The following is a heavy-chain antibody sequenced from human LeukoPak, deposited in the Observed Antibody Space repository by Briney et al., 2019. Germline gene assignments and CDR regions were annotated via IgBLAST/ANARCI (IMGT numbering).Heavy chain of an antibody. V-gene: IGHV1-18*01. D-gene: IGHD1-7*01. Sequence: GASVKVSCKASGYTFTSYCTSWVRQAPGQGLEWMGWISAYNGNTNYAQKLQGRVTMTTDTSTSTAYMELRSLRADDTAVYYCARVSKNIIAGTPFDPWGQGTLVTVSS. CDR1: GYTFTSYC. J-gene: IGHJ5*02. CDR3: ARVSKNIIAGTPFDP. CDR2: ISAYNGNT.